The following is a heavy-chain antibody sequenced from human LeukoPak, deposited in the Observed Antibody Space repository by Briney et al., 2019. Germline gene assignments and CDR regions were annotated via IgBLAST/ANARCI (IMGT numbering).Heavy chain of an antibody. V-gene: IGHV3-23*01. D-gene: IGHD3-22*01. Sequence: PGGSLRLSCAASGFTFSTFAMIWVRQPPGKGLEWVSSIFPSGGEIHYADSVKGRFTISRDNSKNTLYLQMNSLRGDDTALYYCAKGQGTTIGRFEYWGQGTLVTVSS. CDR2: IFPSGGEI. CDR1: GFTFSTFA. J-gene: IGHJ4*02. CDR3: AKGQGTTIGRFEY.